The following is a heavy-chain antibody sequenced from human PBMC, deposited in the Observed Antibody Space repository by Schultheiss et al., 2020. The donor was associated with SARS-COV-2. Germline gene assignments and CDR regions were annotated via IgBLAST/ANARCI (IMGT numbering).Heavy chain of an antibody. J-gene: IGHJ6*02. V-gene: IGHV3-30*01. CDR2: ISYDGSNK. CDR3: ARGRRVGATLYYYYGMDV. CDR1: GFTFSSYA. Sequence: GGSLRLSCAASGFTFSSYAMHWVRQAPGKGLEWVAVISYDGSNKYYADSVKGRFTISRDNSKNTLYLQMNSLRAEDTAVYYCARGRRVGATLYYYYGMDVWGQGTTVTVSS. D-gene: IGHD1-26*01.